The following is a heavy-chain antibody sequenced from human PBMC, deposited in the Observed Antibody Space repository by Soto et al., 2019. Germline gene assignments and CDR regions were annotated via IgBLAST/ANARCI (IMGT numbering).Heavy chain of an antibody. CDR3: AGGRGRQQLVMSYYYGMDV. V-gene: IGHV4-34*01. CDR1: GGSFSGYY. Sequence: SETLSLTCAVYGGSFSGYYWSWIRQTPGKGLEWIGEINHSGSTNYNPSLKSRVTISVDTSKNQFSLNLSSVTAADTAVYYCAGGRGRQQLVMSYYYGMDVWGQGTTVT. CDR2: INHSGST. J-gene: IGHJ6*02. D-gene: IGHD6-13*01.